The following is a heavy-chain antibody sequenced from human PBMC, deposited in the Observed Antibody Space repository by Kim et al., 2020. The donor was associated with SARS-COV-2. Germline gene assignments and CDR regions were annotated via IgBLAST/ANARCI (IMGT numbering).Heavy chain of an antibody. Sequence: STYYNPSLKSRVTISVDPSKNQFSLKLSSVTAADTAVYYCAREKRSLNDYWGQGTLVTVSS. CDR3: AREKRSLNDY. D-gene: IGHD6-6*01. V-gene: IGHV4-39*07. CDR2: ST. J-gene: IGHJ4*02.